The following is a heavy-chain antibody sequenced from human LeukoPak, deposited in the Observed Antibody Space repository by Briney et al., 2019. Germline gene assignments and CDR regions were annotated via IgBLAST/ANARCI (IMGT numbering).Heavy chain of an antibody. Sequence: GGSLRLSCAASGFTFSNYAIHWIRQGPGKGLKWVAIISYDGTNKYYADSVKGRFSISRDNSKNTLYLQMNSLRPEDTAVYYCARGDHLLLWDAFDIWGQGTMVTVSS. CDR1: GFTFSNYA. CDR3: ARGDHLLLWDAFDI. CDR2: ISYDGTNK. J-gene: IGHJ3*02. V-gene: IGHV3-30*03. D-gene: IGHD3-10*01.